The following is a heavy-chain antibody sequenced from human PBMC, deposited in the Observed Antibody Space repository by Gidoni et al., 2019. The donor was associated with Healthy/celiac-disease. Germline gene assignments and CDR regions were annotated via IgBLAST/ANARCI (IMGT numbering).Heavy chain of an antibody. Sequence: EVQLVESGGGLVQPGRSLRLSCAASGFTFDDYAMHWVRQAPGKGLEWVSGISWNSGSIGYADSVKGRFTISRDNAKNSLYLQMNSLRAEDTALYYCAKDGRTYYYYGMDVWGQGTTVTVSS. J-gene: IGHJ6*02. CDR2: ISWNSGSI. D-gene: IGHD1-26*01. CDR3: AKDGRTYYYYGMDV. CDR1: GFTFDDYA. V-gene: IGHV3-9*01.